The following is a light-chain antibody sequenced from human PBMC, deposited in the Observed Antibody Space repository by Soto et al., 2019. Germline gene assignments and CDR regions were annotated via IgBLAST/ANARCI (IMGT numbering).Light chain of an antibody. CDR2: ATS. J-gene: IGKJ4*01. V-gene: IGKV3-20*01. Sequence: EIVWTQSPGHMTLSPGKSAALSCRASQSICRSDVAWYQHRPGPSPRLLNYATSIRATGIPDRFTGGGAGTGFTLTISRLEPEDSAVYYCQQYGSSPTFGGGTKVDIK. CDR3: QQYGSSPT. CDR1: QSICRSD.